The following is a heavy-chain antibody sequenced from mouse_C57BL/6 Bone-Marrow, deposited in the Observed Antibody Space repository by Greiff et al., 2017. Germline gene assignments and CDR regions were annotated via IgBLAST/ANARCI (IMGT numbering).Heavy chain of an antibody. J-gene: IGHJ2*01. CDR3: ARSYYYGSSYVGY. CDR1: GYTFTSYW. CDR2: IDPNSGGT. D-gene: IGHD1-1*01. V-gene: IGHV1-62-3*01. Sequence: VQLQQPGAELVKPGASVKLSCKASGYTFTSYWMHWVKQRPGRGLEWIGRIDPNSGGTKYNEKFKSKATLTVDKPSSTAYMELNSLTSEDSAVYYCARSYYYGSSYVGYWGQGTTLTVSS.